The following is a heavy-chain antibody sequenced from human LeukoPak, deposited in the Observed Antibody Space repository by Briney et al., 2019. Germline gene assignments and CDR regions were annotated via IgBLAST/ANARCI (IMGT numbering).Heavy chain of an antibody. CDR2: ISWNGGNV. CDR3: AKGASVWLLESRFDP. D-gene: IGHD4-23*01. Sequence: PSGSLRLSCVASGFNLDEYAMHWVRQAPGKGLEWVSCISWNGGNVGYADSVKGRVTVSRDNDKNSLYLQLSSLRPEDTALYYCAKGASVWLLESRFDPWGQGTLVTVSS. CDR1: GFNLDEYA. J-gene: IGHJ5*02. V-gene: IGHV3-9*01.